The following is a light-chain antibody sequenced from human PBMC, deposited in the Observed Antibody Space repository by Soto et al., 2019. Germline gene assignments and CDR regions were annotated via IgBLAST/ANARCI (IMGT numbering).Light chain of an antibody. V-gene: IGKV3-20*01. Sequence: EIVLTQSPGTLSLSPGERVTLSCRASQSVNSSYLAWYQHKPGQAPRLLIYGASTRATGIPDRFSGSESGTDFTLTNARLEPGDFAVYYCQQYGNSPQTLGQGTKVDIK. J-gene: IGKJ1*01. CDR2: GAS. CDR1: QSVNSSY. CDR3: QQYGNSPQT.